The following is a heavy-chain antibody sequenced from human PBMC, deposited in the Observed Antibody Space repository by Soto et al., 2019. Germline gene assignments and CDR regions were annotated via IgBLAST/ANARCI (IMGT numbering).Heavy chain of an antibody. Sequence: WGALLVSCASSVFAFSVSAMYWVRQASGKGPEWVGRIRRKGHNYATEYAASVKGRFTISRDDSKNTAYLQMNSLQTEDTAVYYCTRDLFSYDYSGILWFDPWGQGTMVTVSS. J-gene: IGHJ5*02. CDR1: VFAFSVSA. D-gene: IGHD3-16*01. V-gene: IGHV3-73*01. CDR3: TRDLFSYDYSGILWFDP. CDR2: IRRKGHNYAT.